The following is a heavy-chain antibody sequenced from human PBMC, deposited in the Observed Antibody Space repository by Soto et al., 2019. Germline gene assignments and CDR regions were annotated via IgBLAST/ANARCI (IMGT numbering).Heavy chain of an antibody. V-gene: IGHV3-23*01. CDR3: ARGFSAGKVSPLDF. J-gene: IGHJ4*02. D-gene: IGHD6-13*01. CDR2: TSGSGGST. CDR1: GFTFSSFA. Sequence: GGSLRLSCAASGFTFSSFAMSWVRQAPGKGLDWVSATSGSGGSTYSADSVKGRFTISRDNSKNTLYLQMSSLRAEDTAVYYCARGFSAGKVSPLDFWGQGSLVTVSS.